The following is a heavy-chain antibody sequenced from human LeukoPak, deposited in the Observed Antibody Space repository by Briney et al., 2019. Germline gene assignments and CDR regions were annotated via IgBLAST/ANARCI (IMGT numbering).Heavy chain of an antibody. D-gene: IGHD1-26*01. CDR2: IYPGYSGP. V-gene: IGHV5-51*01. Sequence: GESLKISCKVSGYSFTSYCIGWGRQMPGKVLEERGIIYPGYSGPTYSPSFQCQVTISDDKSISPAYLQWSSLQASDTAMYYCGMSGDRVPLQDDVFDAWGQGTMVTVST. CDR1: GYSFTSYC. J-gene: IGHJ3*01. CDR3: GMSGDRVPLQDDVFDA.